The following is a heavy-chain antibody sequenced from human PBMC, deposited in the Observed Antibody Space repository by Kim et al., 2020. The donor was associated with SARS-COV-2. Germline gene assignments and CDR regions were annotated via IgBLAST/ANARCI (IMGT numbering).Heavy chain of an antibody. CDR3: ARAPPAAAASRFSI. Sequence: ADPAKRRFTISRDNSKNTLYLKMNSVRVEDTAVYYCARAPPAAAASRFSIWGQGTVATVSS. D-gene: IGHD6-25*01. J-gene: IGHJ3*02. V-gene: IGHV3-30*03.